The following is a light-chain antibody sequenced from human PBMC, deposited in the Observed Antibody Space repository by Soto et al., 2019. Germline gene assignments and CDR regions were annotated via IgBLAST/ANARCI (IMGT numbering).Light chain of an antibody. CDR2: GAS. J-gene: IGKJ1*01. V-gene: IGKV3-15*01. CDR3: QQYNNWPPDRT. CDR1: QSVSSN. Sequence: EIVMTQSPATLSVSPGERATLSCRASQSVSSNLAWYQQKPGQAPRLLIYGASTRATGIPARFSGSGSGTECTLPIRRLQSEDFAIYFCQQYNNWPPDRTFGQGTKVEIK.